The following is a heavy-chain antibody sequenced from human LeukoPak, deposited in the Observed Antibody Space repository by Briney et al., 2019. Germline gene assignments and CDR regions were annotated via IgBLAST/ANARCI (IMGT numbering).Heavy chain of an antibody. D-gene: IGHD6-13*01. Sequence: PSETLSLTCTVSGGSISSYYWSWIRQPPGKGLEWIGYIYYSGSTNYNPSLKSRVTISVDTSKNQFSLKLSSVTAADTAVYYCARNSPYSSSWSPVSWFDPWGQGTLVTVSS. J-gene: IGHJ5*02. CDR3: ARNSPYSSSWSPVSWFDP. V-gene: IGHV4-59*01. CDR2: IYYSGST. CDR1: GGSISSYY.